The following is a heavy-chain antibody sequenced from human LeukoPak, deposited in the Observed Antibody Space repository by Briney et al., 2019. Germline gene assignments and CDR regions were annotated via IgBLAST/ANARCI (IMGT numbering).Heavy chain of an antibody. CDR1: VGTFRSFA. J-gene: IGHJ4*02. CDR2: IIPIFGTA. CDR3: ARGPSSGSYLDY. Sequence: SVNVSRKASVGTFRSFAISWVGQAACQGLEWMEGIIPIFGTANYAQKFQGRVTITTDESTSTAYMELSSLRSEDTAVYYCARGPSSGSYLDYWGQGTLVTVSS. D-gene: IGHD1-26*01. V-gene: IGHV1-69*05.